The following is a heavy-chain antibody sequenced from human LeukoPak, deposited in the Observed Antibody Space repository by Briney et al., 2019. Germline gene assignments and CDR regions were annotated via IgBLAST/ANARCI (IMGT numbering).Heavy chain of an antibody. D-gene: IGHD3-3*01. CDR2: IYYIANT. V-gene: IGHV4-59*11. Sequence: SETLALTCRVSGSSISGHYWSWIRQPPGRGLEGIGYIYYIANTNYNPSLKSRGTISLDTCKNQFSLKLSSVTAADTAVYYCARGLEDYYLDSWGQGTLVTVSS. J-gene: IGHJ4*02. CDR3: ARGLEDYYLDS. CDR1: GSSISGHY.